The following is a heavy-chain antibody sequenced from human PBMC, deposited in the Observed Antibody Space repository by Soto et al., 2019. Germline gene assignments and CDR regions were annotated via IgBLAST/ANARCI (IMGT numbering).Heavy chain of an antibody. Sequence: GASWKVSCKASLYTFTSYASHWVLHAPGQRLDGMGWINAGNGNTTYSPQFQRSVTITRDASASTAYMELSSLRSEDTAVYYCARGVAGHLNWLDPWGQGTLFTVSS. CDR2: INAGNGNT. CDR1: LYTFTSYA. V-gene: IGHV1-3*01. CDR3: ARGVAGHLNWLDP. D-gene: IGHD6-19*01. J-gene: IGHJ5*02.